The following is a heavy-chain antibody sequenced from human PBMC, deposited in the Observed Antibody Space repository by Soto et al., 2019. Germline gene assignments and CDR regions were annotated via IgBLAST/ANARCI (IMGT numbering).Heavy chain of an antibody. CDR1: GYTFSTSG. Sequence: AASVKVSCKASGYTFSTSGITWVRQAPGQGLEWMGWISDHNGDTKYAQKFKGRVTLTRDTSASTVYMEVSSLTSEDTAMYYCARSSEGNFGIIIEGTNWFAPWGQGTLVTVS. D-gene: IGHD1-26*01. CDR3: ARSSEGNFGIIIEGTNWFAP. J-gene: IGHJ5*02. V-gene: IGHV1-18*01. CDR2: ISDHNGDT.